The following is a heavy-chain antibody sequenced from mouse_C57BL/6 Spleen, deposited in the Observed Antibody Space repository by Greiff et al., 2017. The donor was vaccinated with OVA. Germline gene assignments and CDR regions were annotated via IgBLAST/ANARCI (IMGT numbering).Heavy chain of an antibody. D-gene: IGHD2-12*01. V-gene: IGHV5-17*01. CDR3: ARPLYSSYAMDY. CDR1: GFTFSDYG. Sequence: EVQLVESGGGLVKPGGSLKLSCAASGFTFSDYGMHWVRQAPEKGLEWVAYISSGSSTIYYADTVKGRFPISRDNAKNTLFLQMTSLRSEDTAMYYCARPLYSSYAMDYWGQGTSVTVSS. CDR2: ISSGSSTI. J-gene: IGHJ4*01.